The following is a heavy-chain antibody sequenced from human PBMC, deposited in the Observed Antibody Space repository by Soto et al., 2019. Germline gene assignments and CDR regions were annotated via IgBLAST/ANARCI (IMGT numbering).Heavy chain of an antibody. J-gene: IGHJ4*02. CDR2: IYYSGST. D-gene: IGHD6-13*01. CDR3: ARLVAAAAYFDY. V-gene: IGHV4-39*01. CDR1: GGSISSSSHY. Sequence: SETLSLTCTVSGGSISSSSHYWGWIRQPPGKGLEWIGSIYYSGSTYYNPSLKSRVTISVDTSKNQFSLKLSSVTAADTAVYYCARLVAAAAYFDYWGQGTLVTVSS.